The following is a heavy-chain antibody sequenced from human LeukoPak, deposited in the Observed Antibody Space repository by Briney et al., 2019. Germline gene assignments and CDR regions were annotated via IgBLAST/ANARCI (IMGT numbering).Heavy chain of an antibody. V-gene: IGHV1-18*01. Sequence: GASVKVSCKASGYTFTSYGISWVRQAPGQGLEWMGWISAYNGNTNYAQKLQGRVTMTTDTSTNTAYMELRSLRSDDTAVYYCARVNDFWSGNDAFDIWGQGTMVTVSS. CDR1: GYTFTSYG. J-gene: IGHJ3*02. CDR3: ARVNDFWSGNDAFDI. D-gene: IGHD3-3*01. CDR2: ISAYNGNT.